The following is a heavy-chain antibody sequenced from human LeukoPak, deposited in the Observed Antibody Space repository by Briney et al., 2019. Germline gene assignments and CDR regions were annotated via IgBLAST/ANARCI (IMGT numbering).Heavy chain of an antibody. D-gene: IGHD3-22*01. V-gene: IGHV3-23*01. CDR3: ARDSHPDSSGYYPDY. Sequence: GSLRLSCAASGFTFSSYAMSWVRQAPGKGLEWVSAISGSGGSTYYADSVKGRFTISRDNSKNTLYLQMNSLRAEDTAVYYCARDSHPDSSGYYPDYWGQGTLVTVSS. J-gene: IGHJ4*02. CDR2: ISGSGGST. CDR1: GFTFSSYA.